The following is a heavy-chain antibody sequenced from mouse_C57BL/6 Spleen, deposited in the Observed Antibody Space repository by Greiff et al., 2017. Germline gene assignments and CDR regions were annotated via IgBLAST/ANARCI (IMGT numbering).Heavy chain of an antibody. D-gene: IGHD1-1*02. V-gene: IGHV10-1*01. CDR2: IRSKSNNYAT. Sequence: EVKLMESGGGLVQPKGSLKLSCAASGFSFNTYAMNWVRQAPGKGLEWVARIRSKSNNYATYYADSVKDRFTISRDDSESMLYLQMNNLKTEDTAMYYCVRHRGGGAMDYWGQGTSVTVSS. CDR1: GFSFNTYA. CDR3: VRHRGGGAMDY. J-gene: IGHJ4*01.